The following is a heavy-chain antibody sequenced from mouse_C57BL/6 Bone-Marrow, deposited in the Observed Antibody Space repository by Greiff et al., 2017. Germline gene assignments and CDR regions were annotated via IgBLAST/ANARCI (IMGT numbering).Heavy chain of an antibody. V-gene: IGHV5-16*01. J-gene: IGHJ4*01. D-gene: IGHD1-1*01. CDR2: INYDGSST. CDR3: ARVRYYGSRDYYTMDY. Sequence: EVKVVESEGGLVQPGSSMKLSCTASGFTFSDYYMAWVRQVPEKGLEWVANINYDGSSTYYLDSLKSRFIISRDNAKNILYLQMSSLKSEETATYYCARVRYYGSRDYYTMDYWGQGTSVTVSS. CDR1: GFTFSDYY.